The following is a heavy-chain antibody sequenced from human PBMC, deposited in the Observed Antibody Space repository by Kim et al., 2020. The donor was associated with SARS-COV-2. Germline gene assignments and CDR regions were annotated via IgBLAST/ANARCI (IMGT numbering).Heavy chain of an antibody. CDR1: GGSISSSSYY. D-gene: IGHD6-19*01. CDR2: IYYSGST. Sequence: SETLSLTCTVSGGSISSSSYYWGWIRQPPGKGLEGIGSIYYSGSTYYNPSLKSRVTISVDTSKNQFSLKLSSVTAADTAVYYCARQFRGWYAPYFDYWGQGTLVTVSS. CDR3: ARQFRGWYAPYFDY. J-gene: IGHJ4*02. V-gene: IGHV4-39*01.